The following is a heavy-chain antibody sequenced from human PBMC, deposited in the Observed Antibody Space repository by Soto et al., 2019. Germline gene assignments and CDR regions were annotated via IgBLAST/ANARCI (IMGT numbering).Heavy chain of an antibody. D-gene: IGHD3-10*01. CDR2: IIPIFGTA. CDR3: ARDPGGQGDYYYGMDV. V-gene: IGHV1-69*01. CDR1: GGTFSSYA. Sequence: QVQLVQSGAEVKKPGSSVKVSCKASGGTFSSYAISWVRQAPGQGLEWMGGIIPIFGTANYAQKFQGRVTITADESTSTAYMELSSLRSEDTALYYCARDPGGQGDYYYGMDVWGQGTTVTVSS. J-gene: IGHJ6*02.